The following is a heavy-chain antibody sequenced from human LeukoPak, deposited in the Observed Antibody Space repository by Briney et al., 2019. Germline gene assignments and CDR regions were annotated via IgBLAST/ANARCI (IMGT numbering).Heavy chain of an antibody. Sequence: GGSLRLSCAASGFTVSSNYMSWVRQAPGKGLEWVSVIYSGGSTYYADSVKCRFTISRDNSKNTLYLQMNSLRAEDTAVYYCARGYGGNFLFDYWGQGTLVTVSS. V-gene: IGHV3-53*01. J-gene: IGHJ4*02. D-gene: IGHD4-23*01. CDR1: GFTVSSNY. CDR3: ARGYGGNFLFDY. CDR2: IYSGGST.